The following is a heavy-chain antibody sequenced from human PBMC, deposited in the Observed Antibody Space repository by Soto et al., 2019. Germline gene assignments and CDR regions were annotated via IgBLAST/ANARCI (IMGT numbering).Heavy chain of an antibody. D-gene: IGHD3-16*01. CDR2: IFPGDSDT. CDR1: GYSFTTHW. J-gene: IGHJ4*02. Sequence: GESLKISCQGSGYSFTTHWITWVRQTPGKGLEWMGIIFPGDSDTRYNPSFEGQVTVSADESISTAYLQWNTLKASDTAMYYCVRPNFGALTHFDFWGQGTLVTVSS. CDR3: VRPNFGALTHFDF. V-gene: IGHV5-51*01.